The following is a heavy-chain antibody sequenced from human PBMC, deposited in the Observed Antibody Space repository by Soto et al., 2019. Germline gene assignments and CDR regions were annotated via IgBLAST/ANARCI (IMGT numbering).Heavy chain of an antibody. J-gene: IGHJ4*02. CDR1: GFTFGASN. Sequence: PGGSLRLSCAASGFTFGASNLQWVRQASGKGLEWLGRIGSKGETYATTYAASVKGRFTISRDDSKKTAYLQMNNLESEDTAVYYCSGDYSDCFVNGGGGTLATVPS. D-gene: IGHD2-15*01. CDR3: SGDYSDCFVN. V-gene: IGHV3-73*01. CDR2: IGSKGETYAT.